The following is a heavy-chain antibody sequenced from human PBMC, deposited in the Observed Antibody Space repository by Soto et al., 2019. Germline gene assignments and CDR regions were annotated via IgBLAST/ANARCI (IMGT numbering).Heavy chain of an antibody. J-gene: IGHJ6*02. CDR1: GFTFSTYW. Sequence: GGSLRLSCAASGFTFSTYWMSWVRQAPGKGLEWVANIKEDGSEKYYVDSVKGRFTISRDNAKNSLALQLSSLRVDDTAVYFCARDGLQRRPNNGYYHYGLDVWGQGTTVTVSS. CDR2: IKEDGSEK. D-gene: IGHD2-8*01. CDR3: ARDGLQRRPNNGYYHYGLDV. V-gene: IGHV3-7*04.